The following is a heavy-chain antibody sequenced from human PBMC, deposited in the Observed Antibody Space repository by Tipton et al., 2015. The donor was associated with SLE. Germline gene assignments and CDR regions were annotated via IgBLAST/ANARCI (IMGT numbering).Heavy chain of an antibody. CDR2: ISSSSSYI. Sequence: GSLRLSCAASGFTFSSYSMNWVRQAPGKGLEWVSSISSSSSYIYYADSVKGRFTISRDNAKNSLYLQMNSLRAEDTAVYYCARDLRYSSSWVPRDFDYWGQGTLVTVSS. J-gene: IGHJ4*02. CDR3: ARDLRYSSSWVPRDFDY. D-gene: IGHD6-13*01. CDR1: GFTFSSYS. V-gene: IGHV3-21*01.